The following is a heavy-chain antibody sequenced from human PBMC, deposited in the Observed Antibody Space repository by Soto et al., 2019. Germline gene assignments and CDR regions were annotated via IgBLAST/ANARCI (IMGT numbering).Heavy chain of an antibody. D-gene: IGHD3-10*01. CDR1: GYIFPNYG. V-gene: IGHV1-18*01. Sequence: ASVKVSCKASGYIFPNYGISWVRQAPGQGLEWMGWISAYKGNTNYAQKFQGRVTMTTETPTSTAYMELRSLTSDDTAVYYCVRDLDGSGSYYTDYWGLGTLVTVSS. CDR2: ISAYKGNT. CDR3: VRDLDGSGSYYTDY. J-gene: IGHJ4*02.